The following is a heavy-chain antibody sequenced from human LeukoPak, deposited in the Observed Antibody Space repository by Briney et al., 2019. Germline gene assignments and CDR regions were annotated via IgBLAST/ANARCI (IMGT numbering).Heavy chain of an antibody. CDR1: GFTFSSYW. Sequence: GGSLRLSCAASGFTFSSYWMSWVRQAPGKGLEWVANIKKDGSEKYYVDSVKGRFTISRDNAKNSLYLQMNSLRAEDTAVYYCARDNPYSYDFWSGYSNWFDPWGQGTLVTVSS. D-gene: IGHD3-3*01. V-gene: IGHV3-7*01. CDR3: ARDNPYSYDFWSGYSNWFDP. J-gene: IGHJ5*02. CDR2: IKKDGSEK.